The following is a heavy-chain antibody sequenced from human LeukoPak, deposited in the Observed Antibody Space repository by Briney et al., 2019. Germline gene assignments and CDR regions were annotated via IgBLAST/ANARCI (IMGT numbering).Heavy chain of an antibody. CDR1: GYTFTGYY. CDR3: ARASDSSGWAPFDY. D-gene: IGHD6-19*01. V-gene: IGHV1-2*02. J-gene: IGHJ4*02. Sequence: ASVNVSCKASGYTFTGYYMHWVRQAPGQGLEWMGWINPNSGGTNYAQKFQGRVTMTRDTSISTAYMELSRLRSDDTAVYYCARASDSSGWAPFDYWGQGTLVTVSS. CDR2: INPNSGGT.